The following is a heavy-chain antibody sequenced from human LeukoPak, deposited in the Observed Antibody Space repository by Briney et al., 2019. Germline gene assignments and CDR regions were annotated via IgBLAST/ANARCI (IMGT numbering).Heavy chain of an antibody. CDR1: GFTFSSYW. Sequence: GGSLRLSCAASGFTFSSYWMHWVRQAPGKGLVWVSSINSDESSTSYAGSVKGRFTISRDSAKNTLYLQMNSLRAEDTAVYYCARGQQQLGSSNFDYWGQGTLVTVSS. CDR3: ARGQQQLGSSNFDY. J-gene: IGHJ4*02. D-gene: IGHD6-13*01. CDR2: INSDESST. V-gene: IGHV3-74*01.